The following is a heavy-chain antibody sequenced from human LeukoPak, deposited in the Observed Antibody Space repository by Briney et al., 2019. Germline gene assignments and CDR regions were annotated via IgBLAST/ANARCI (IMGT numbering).Heavy chain of an antibody. CDR2: IVVVSGNT. Sequence: SVKVSCKASGFTFTSSAMQWVRQARGQRLEWIGWIVVVSGNTNYAQKFQERVTITRDMSTSTAYMELSSLRSEDTAVYYCAARWVYYDSSGSRDVFDIWGQGTMVTVCS. D-gene: IGHD3-22*01. V-gene: IGHV1-58*02. CDR3: AARWVYYDSSGSRDVFDI. J-gene: IGHJ3*02. CDR1: GFTFTSSA.